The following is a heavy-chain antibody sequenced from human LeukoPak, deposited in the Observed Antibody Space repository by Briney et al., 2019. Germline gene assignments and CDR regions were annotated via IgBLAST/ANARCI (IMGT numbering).Heavy chain of an antibody. V-gene: IGHV3-21*01. J-gene: IGHJ3*02. CDR3: ARDGDEYSYGYGDAFDI. D-gene: IGHD5-18*01. CDR1: GFTFSKNS. Sequence: GGSLRLSCAASGFTFSKNSMNWVRKAPGRGLEWVSFISTSSSYINYADSVKGRFTISRDNAKNSMYLQMNSLRAEDTAVYYCARDGDEYSYGYGDAFDIWGQGTMVTVSS. CDR2: ISTSSSYI.